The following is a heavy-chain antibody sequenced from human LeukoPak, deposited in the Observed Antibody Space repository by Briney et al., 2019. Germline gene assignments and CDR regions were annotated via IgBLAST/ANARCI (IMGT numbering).Heavy chain of an antibody. CDR2: ISAYNGNT. Sequence: ASVKVSCKASGGTFSSYGISWVRQAPGQGLEWMGWISAYNGNTNYAQKLQGRVTMTTDTSTTTAYMELSSLRSEDTAVYFCAREYASGNSFHVIFHIWGQGTMVSVSS. V-gene: IGHV1-18*01. CDR1: GGTFSSYG. CDR3: AREYASGNSFHVIFHI. D-gene: IGHD4-23*01. J-gene: IGHJ3*02.